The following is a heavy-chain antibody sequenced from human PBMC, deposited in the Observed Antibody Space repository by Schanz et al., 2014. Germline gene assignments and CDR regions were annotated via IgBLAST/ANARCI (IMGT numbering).Heavy chain of an antibody. D-gene: IGHD1-20*01. CDR1: GSDIRGFH. CDR3: AREVTGGVTGQWVGNWFDP. J-gene: IGHJ5*02. CDR2: IYTSGST. V-gene: IGHV4-4*09. Sequence: QVQLQESGPGQVRPSETLSLTCTVSGSDIRGFHWSWIRQSPVKGLEWIGRIYTSGSTNYNPSLKSRVTISVDTPKTQFSLNLRSVPAADTAVYYCAREVTGGVTGQWVGNWFDPWGQGALVTVSS.